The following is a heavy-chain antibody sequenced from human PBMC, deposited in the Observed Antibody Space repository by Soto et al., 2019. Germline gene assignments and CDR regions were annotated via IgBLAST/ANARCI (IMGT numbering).Heavy chain of an antibody. CDR3: ARALTGTVRDAFDI. CDR2: IIPIFGTA. Sequence: ASVKVSCKASGGTFSSYAISWVRQAPGQGLEWMGGIIPIFGTANYAQKFQGRVTITADESTSTAYMELSSLRSEDTAVYYCARALTGTVRDAFDIWGQGTMVTVSS. D-gene: IGHD4-17*01. CDR1: GGTFSSYA. J-gene: IGHJ3*02. V-gene: IGHV1-69*13.